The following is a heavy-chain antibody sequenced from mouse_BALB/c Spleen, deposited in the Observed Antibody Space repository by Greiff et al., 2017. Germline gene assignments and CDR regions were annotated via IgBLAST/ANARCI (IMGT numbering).Heavy chain of an antibody. CDR1: GFTFSSYT. J-gene: IGHJ2*01. D-gene: IGHD2-14*01. CDR2: ISSGGSYT. CDR3: TRDEGDRYGPFDY. Sequence: EVMLVESGGGLVKPGGSLKLSCAASGFTFSSYTMSWVRQTPEKRLEWVATISSGGSYTYYPDSVKGRFTISRDNAKNTLYLQMSSLKSEDTAMYYCTRDEGDRYGPFDYWGQGTTLTVSS. V-gene: IGHV5-6-4*01.